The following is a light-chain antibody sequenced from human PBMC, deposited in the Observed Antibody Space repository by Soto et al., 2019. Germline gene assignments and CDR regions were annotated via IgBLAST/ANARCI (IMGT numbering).Light chain of an antibody. Sequence: QSVLTQPASVSASPGQSITISCTGTSSDVGGYNYVSWYQQHPGKAPKLMIYDVSNRPSGVSDRFSGSKSGNTASLTISGFQAEDVSDYYWNSYTNTSTHVFGTGTKVTV. CDR3: NSYTNTSTHV. CDR1: SSDVGGYNY. CDR2: DVS. J-gene: IGLJ1*01. V-gene: IGLV2-14*01.